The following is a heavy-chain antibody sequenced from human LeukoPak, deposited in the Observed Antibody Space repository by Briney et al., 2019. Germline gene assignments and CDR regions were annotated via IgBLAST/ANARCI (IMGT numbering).Heavy chain of an antibody. CDR2: ISGSGDYT. CDR1: GFTFSMYA. D-gene: IGHD3-16*01. V-gene: IGHV3-23*01. CDR3: AKSLGSFGYAAYFYFGLAV. J-gene: IGHJ6*02. Sequence: PGGSLRLSCAPSGFTFSMYAMSWVRQAPGKGLEWVSAISGSGDYTYYADSVKGRFIISRDNSKNTLYLQMHILRVEDTAVYYCAKSLGSFGYAAYFYFGLAVWGQGTTVTVSS.